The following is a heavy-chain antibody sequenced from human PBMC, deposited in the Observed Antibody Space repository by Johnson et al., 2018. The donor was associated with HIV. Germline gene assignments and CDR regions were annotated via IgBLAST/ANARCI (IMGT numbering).Heavy chain of an antibody. V-gene: IGHV3-30*02. CDR2: IRHDGTSE. J-gene: IGHJ3*02. D-gene: IGHD1-14*01. Sequence: QVQLMESGGRVVQRGGSLRLSCEASGFTFKTFGIHWVRQAPGKGLEWVSFIRHDGTSEYYADAVKGRFPVSRDNSQNILYLHMNSLRTDDTAMYYCAKESDHFDAVASDIWGQGTMVTVSS. CDR1: GFTFKTFG. CDR3: AKESDHFDAVASDI.